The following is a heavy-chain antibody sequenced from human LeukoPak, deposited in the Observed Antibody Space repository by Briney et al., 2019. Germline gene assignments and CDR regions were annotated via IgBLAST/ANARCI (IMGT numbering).Heavy chain of an antibody. CDR3: ARDPVSSYGSSWYDYYYMDV. D-gene: IGHD6-13*01. CDR2: MNPNSGGT. Sequence: ASVKVSCKASGYTFNNYGINWVRQAPGQELEWMGWMNPNSGGTYYAQKFQGRVTMTRDTSISTAYMELSRLRSDDTAVYYCARDPVSSYGSSWYDYYYMDVWGKGTTVTISS. CDR1: GYTFNNYG. V-gene: IGHV1-2*02. J-gene: IGHJ6*03.